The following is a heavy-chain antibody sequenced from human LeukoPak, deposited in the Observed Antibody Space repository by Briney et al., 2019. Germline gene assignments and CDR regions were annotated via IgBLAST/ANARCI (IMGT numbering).Heavy chain of an antibody. D-gene: IGHD6-19*01. J-gene: IGHJ5*02. Sequence: PSETLSLTCTVSGVSISSYYWSWIRQPAGKGLEWIGRIYSSGSTNFNPSLKSRLTMSVDTSKNKFSLKLNSVTAADTAVYYCARDRGSSGPFDPWGQGTLVTVSS. CDR1: GVSISSYY. CDR2: IYSSGST. CDR3: ARDRGSSGPFDP. V-gene: IGHV4-4*07.